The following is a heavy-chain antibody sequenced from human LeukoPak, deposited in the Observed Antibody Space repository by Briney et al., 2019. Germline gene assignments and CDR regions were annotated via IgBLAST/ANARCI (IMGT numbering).Heavy chain of an antibody. J-gene: IGHJ5*02. CDR3: ARDDVEGIAAA. D-gene: IGHD6-13*01. Sequence: ASVKVSRKASGYTFTRYGISWVRQPPAQGLAWMGWISAYNGNTSYAQKLQGRVNMTTDTYTSTAYMELRSLRSDDTAVYYCARDDVEGIAAAWGQGTLVSVSS. V-gene: IGHV1-18*01. CDR2: ISAYNGNT. CDR1: GYTFTRYG.